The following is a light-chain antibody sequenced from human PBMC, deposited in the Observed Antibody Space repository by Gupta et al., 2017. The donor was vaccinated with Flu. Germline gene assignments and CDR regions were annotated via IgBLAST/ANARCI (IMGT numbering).Light chain of an antibody. V-gene: IGKV2-28*01. Sequence: ISCRSSQSLVHSNGYTYLDWYLQRPGQSPQVIIYLASRRSFGVPERFRGSGSGADFTLEISREEADDIGIYYCMQGLEAPFTFGQGTRLDFK. CDR1: QSLVHSNGYTY. J-gene: IGKJ2*01. CDR3: MQGLEAPFT. CDR2: LAS.